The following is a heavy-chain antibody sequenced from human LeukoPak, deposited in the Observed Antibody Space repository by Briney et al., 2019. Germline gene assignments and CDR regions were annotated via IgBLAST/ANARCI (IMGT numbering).Heavy chain of an antibody. D-gene: IGHD3-3*01. CDR1: GGSISSYY. V-gene: IGHV4-59*01. Sequence: SETLSLTCTVSGGSISSYYWSWIRQPPGKGLEWIGYIYYSGSTNYNPSLKSRVTISVDTSKNQFSLKLSSVTAADTAVYYCARGYDFWSGYYTPIYYYYYGMDVWGQGTRSPSP. CDR2: IYYSGST. CDR3: ARGYDFWSGYYTPIYYYYYGMDV. J-gene: IGHJ6*02.